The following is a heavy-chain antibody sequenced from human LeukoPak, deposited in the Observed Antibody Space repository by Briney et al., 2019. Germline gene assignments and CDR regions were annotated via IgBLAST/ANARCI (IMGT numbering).Heavy chain of an antibody. J-gene: IGHJ5*02. CDR2: VNPDTGGT. CDR1: GYTFTGYY. CDR3: ARGPNIYGSGRSWFDP. Sequence: GASVKVSCKASGYTFTGYYIHWIKQAPGQGLEWVGWVNPDTGGTKYAQKFQGRATMTRDTSINTADMELNRVTSDDTAVYYCARGPNIYGSGRSWFDPWGQGTQVTVSS. D-gene: IGHD3-10*01. V-gene: IGHV1-2*02.